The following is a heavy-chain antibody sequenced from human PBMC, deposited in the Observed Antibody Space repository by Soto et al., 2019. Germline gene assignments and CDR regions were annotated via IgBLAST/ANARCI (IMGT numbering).Heavy chain of an antibody. V-gene: IGHV4-59*01. D-gene: IGHD1-26*01. CDR1: GGSISSYY. CDR3: ASDSGSYSWDNWFDP. Sequence: SETLSLTCTVSGGSISSYYWSWIRQPPGKGLEWIGYIYYSGSTNYNPSLKSRVTISVDTSKNQFSLKLSSVTAADTAVYYCASDSGSYSWDNWFDPWGQGTLVTVSS. J-gene: IGHJ5*02. CDR2: IYYSGST.